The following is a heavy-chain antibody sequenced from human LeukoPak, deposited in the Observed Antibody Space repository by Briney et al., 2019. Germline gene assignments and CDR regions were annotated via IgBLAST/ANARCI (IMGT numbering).Heavy chain of an antibody. CDR1: GFTFSNYA. J-gene: IGHJ4*02. Sequence: GGSLRLSCAASGFTFSNYAMSWVRQAPGKGLEWVSRIYSHGTRAYYVDSVKGRFTISRDDATATVYLQMNNLRADDTAVYFCAKLVGTSSSLDYWGQGALVTVSS. V-gene: IGHV3-23*05. D-gene: IGHD2-2*01. CDR2: IYSHGTRA. CDR3: AKLVGTSSSLDY.